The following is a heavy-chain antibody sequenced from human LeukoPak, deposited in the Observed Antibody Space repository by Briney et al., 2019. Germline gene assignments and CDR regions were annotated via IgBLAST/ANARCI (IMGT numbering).Heavy chain of an antibody. CDR3: ARRSYDFWSGYYCYMDV. J-gene: IGHJ6*03. D-gene: IGHD3-3*01. Sequence: GESLKISCKGSGYSFTSYWIGWVRQMPGKGLEWMGIIYPGDSDTRYSPSFQGQVTISADKSISTAYLQWSSLKASDTAMYYCARRSYDFWSGYYCYMDVWGKGTTVTVSS. CDR2: IYPGDSDT. CDR1: GYSFTSYW. V-gene: IGHV5-51*01.